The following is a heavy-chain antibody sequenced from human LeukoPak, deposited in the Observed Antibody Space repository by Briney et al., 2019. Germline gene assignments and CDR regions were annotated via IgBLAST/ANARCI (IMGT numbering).Heavy chain of an antibody. J-gene: IGHJ5*02. CDR2: NSYSGSP. D-gene: IGHD1-26*01. V-gene: IGHV4-39*01. CDR1: GGSISSRPYF. CDR3: ATFELAT. Sequence: PSETLSLTCTVSGGSISSRPYFWAWLRLPSGKGLEWVGSNSYSGSPYYSPSLKTRVTISVDTSKKQFFLKMSSVSAADTAVYHCATFELATWGQGTLVTVSS.